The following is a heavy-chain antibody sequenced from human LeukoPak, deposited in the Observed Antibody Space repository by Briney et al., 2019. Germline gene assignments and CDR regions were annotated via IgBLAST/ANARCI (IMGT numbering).Heavy chain of an antibody. Sequence: GSLRLSCAASGLIVSSNYMSWVRQAPGKGLEWVSILYGDGSAYYADSMKGRFTISRDNSKNTLYLQMNSLRVEDTAVYYCARVIVATNTFDAFDIWGQGTMVTVSS. CDR1: GLIVSSNY. CDR3: ARVIVATNTFDAFDI. CDR2: LYGDGSA. D-gene: IGHD5-12*01. V-gene: IGHV3-53*01. J-gene: IGHJ3*02.